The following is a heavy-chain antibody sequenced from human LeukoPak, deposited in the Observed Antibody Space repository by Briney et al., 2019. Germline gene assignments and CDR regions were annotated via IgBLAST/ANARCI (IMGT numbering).Heavy chain of an antibody. CDR3: TKNQILDDTGSWYAY. CDR1: GFTFRAYA. Sequence: GGSLRLSCGASGFTFRAYAMSWVRQAPGKGLEWVSGISDGGGRTFYAESVKGRFTVSRDNSENTLYLRMNSLRAEDTAIYYCTKNQILDDTGSWYAYWGQGTLVTVSS. J-gene: IGHJ4*02. V-gene: IGHV3-23*01. CDR2: ISDGGGRT. D-gene: IGHD6-13*01.